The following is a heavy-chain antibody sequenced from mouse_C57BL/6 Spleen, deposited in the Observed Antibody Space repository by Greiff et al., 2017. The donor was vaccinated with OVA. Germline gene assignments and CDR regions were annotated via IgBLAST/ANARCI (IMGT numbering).Heavy chain of an antibody. CDR1: GYTFTSYW. D-gene: IGHD3-2*02. J-gene: IGHJ3*01. CDR3: ARKGSSGPLAY. Sequence: QVQLQQPGAELVRPGSSVKLSCKASGYTFTSYWMHWVKQRPIQGLEWIGNIDPSDSETHYNQKFKDKATLTVDKSSSTAYMQLSSLTSEDSAVYYCARKGSSGPLAYWGQGTLVTVSA. CDR2: IDPSDSET. V-gene: IGHV1-52*01.